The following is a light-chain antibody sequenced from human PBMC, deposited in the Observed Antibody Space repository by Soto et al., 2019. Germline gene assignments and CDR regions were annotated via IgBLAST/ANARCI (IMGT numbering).Light chain of an antibody. Sequence: QSALTQPPSASGSPGQTVTIYCTGTSSDVGGYNYVSWYQQHPGKAPKLMIYEVSKRHSGVPDRFSGSKSGNTASLTVSGLQAEDEADYYCRSYGGSNNVVFGGGTKLTVL. J-gene: IGLJ2*01. V-gene: IGLV2-8*01. CDR3: RSYGGSNNVV. CDR1: SSDVGGYNY. CDR2: EVS.